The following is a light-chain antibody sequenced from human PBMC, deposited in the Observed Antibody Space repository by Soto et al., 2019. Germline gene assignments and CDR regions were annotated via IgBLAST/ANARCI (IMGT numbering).Light chain of an antibody. J-gene: IGKJ1*01. V-gene: IGKV3-20*01. CDR3: QQCGDSRT. Sequence: QCLGTLSLSPGERATVSCGASQSISSSYFAWYQQKPGQAPRLLVYGVSSRPTDVPNRVSGSGSGTVFTLTISLLDPEQSAVYYCQQCGDSRTVGPGTKVDIK. CDR2: GVS. CDR1: QSISSSY.